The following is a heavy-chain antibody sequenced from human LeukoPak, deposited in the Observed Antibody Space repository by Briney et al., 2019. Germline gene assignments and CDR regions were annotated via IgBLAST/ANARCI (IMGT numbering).Heavy chain of an antibody. CDR1: GGSITSGGHF. J-gene: IGHJ5*02. D-gene: IGHD5-12*01. V-gene: IGHV4-31*03. Sequence: SRTLSLTCTVSGGSITSGGHFWSWIRQQSGKGLEWIGYIHDTGNTHYNPSLQSRLTMSLDTSKNQFSLKLSSMTAADTAVYYCARGYAPFDPWGQGIRVTVSS. CDR3: ARGYAPFDP. CDR2: IHDTGNT.